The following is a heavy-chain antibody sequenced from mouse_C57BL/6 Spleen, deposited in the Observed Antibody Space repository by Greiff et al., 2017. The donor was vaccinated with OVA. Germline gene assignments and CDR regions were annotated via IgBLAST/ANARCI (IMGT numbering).Heavy chain of an antibody. CDR2: IDPGTGGT. V-gene: IGHV1-15*01. D-gene: IGHD1-1*01. Sequence: QVQLKQSGAELVRPGASVTLSCKASGYTFTDYEMHWVKQTPVHGLEWIGAIDPGTGGTAYNQKFKGKAILTADKSSSAAYMELRSLTSEDSAVYYCTRRVYGSSYEAMDYGGKGTSVTVSS. J-gene: IGHJ4*01. CDR1: GYTFTDYE. CDR3: TRRVYGSSYEAMDY.